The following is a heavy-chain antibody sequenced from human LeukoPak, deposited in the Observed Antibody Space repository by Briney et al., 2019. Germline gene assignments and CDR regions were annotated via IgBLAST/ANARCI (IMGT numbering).Heavy chain of an antibody. CDR2: IYTSGST. V-gene: IGHV4-4*09. CDR1: GGSISSYY. Sequence: SETLSLTCTVSGGSISSYYWSWIRQPPGKGLEWIGYIYTSGSTNYNPSLKSRVTISVDTSKNQFSLKLSSVTAADTAVYYCARHAVAGRHFDYWGQGTLVTVSS. CDR3: ARHAVAGRHFDY. D-gene: IGHD6-19*01. J-gene: IGHJ4*02.